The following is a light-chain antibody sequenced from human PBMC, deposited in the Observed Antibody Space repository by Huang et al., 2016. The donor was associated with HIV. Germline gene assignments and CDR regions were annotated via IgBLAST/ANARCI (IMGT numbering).Light chain of an antibody. CDR2: DAS. V-gene: IGKV3-11*01. Sequence: EIVLTQSPATLSLSPGARATLSCRASQSVNNYLAGYQQKPGQAPRLLINDASNRATGIPARFSGSGSGTDFTLTISNLEPEDSAVYYCQQRSNWPPMYTFGQGTKLEIK. CDR3: QQRSNWPPMYT. CDR1: QSVNNY. J-gene: IGKJ2*01.